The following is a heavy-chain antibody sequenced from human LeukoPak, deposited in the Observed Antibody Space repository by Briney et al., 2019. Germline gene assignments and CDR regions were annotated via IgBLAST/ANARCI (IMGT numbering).Heavy chain of an antibody. V-gene: IGHV4-34*01. Sequence: SETLTLTCAVYGGSFSGYYWSWIRQPPGKGLAWIGDINHSGSTNYNPSIKSRVTISVDTSKNQFSLKLSSVTAADTAVYYCARGAYTRRSSSSYYFDYWGQGTLVTVSS. CDR2: INHSGST. CDR3: ARGAYTRRSSSSYYFDY. J-gene: IGHJ4*02. CDR1: GGSFSGYY. D-gene: IGHD6-13*01.